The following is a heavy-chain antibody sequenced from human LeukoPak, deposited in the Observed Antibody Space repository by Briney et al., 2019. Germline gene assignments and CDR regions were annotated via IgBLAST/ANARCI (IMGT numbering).Heavy chain of an antibody. CDR1: GGSVSGYY. V-gene: IGHV4-4*07. CDR2: IYSSGST. CDR3: ARDAYSRSYYWSDP. J-gene: IGHJ5*02. Sequence: SETLSLTCTVSGGSVSGYYWSWIRQPAGEGPEWIGRIYSSGSTSYNPSLQSRVTISVDKSKNQFSLKLTSVTAADTAVYYCARDAYSRSYYWSDPWGQGTLVTVSS. D-gene: IGHD6-13*01.